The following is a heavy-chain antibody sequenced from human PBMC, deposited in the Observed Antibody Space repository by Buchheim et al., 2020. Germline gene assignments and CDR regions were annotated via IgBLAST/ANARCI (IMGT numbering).Heavy chain of an antibody. CDR1: GYTFTSYD. J-gene: IGHJ5*02. Sequence: QVQLVQSGAEVKKPGASVKVSCKASGYTFTSYDINWVRQATGQGLEWMGWMNPNSGNTGYAQKFQGRVTMTRNTSISPAYMELSSLRSEDTAVYYCARCVYCSSTSCYGRRWFDPWGQGTL. CDR2: MNPNSGNT. D-gene: IGHD2-2*01. V-gene: IGHV1-8*01. CDR3: ARCVYCSSTSCYGRRWFDP.